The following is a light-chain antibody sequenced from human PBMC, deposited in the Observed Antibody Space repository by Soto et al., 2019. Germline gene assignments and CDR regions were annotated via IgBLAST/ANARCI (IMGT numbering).Light chain of an antibody. Sequence: EIVLTQSPGTLSLSPGERATLSCRASQSVSSSYLAWYQQKPGQAPRLLIYGASSRATGIPDRFSGSGSGTDFTLTISRMEPEDFAVYYCQQYGSSPPFTFGQGTLLEI. CDR1: QSVSSSY. J-gene: IGKJ5*01. CDR2: GAS. CDR3: QQYGSSPPFT. V-gene: IGKV3-20*01.